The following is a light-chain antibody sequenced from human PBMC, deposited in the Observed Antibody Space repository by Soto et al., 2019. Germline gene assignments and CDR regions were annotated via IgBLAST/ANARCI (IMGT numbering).Light chain of an antibody. CDR3: SSYTTNNAHV. J-gene: IGLJ2*01. V-gene: IGLV2-14*01. CDR2: EVF. CDR1: SSDVAGYNY. Sequence: QSALTQPASVSGSPGQSITISCTGTSSDVAGYNYVSWYQQHPGTAPKLIIYEVFNRPSGVSTRFSGSKSGSTASLTISGLQAEDEADYFCSSYTTNNAHVFGGGTKLTVL.